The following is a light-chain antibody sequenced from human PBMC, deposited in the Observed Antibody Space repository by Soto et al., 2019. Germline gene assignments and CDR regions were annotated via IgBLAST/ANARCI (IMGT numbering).Light chain of an antibody. V-gene: IGLV3-1*01. Sequence: SYELTQPPSVSVSPGQTASITCSGDKLGDKYACWYQQKPGQSPVLVIYQDSKRPSGIPERFSGSNSGNTDTLTISGTQAMDEADYYCQAWDSSNVVFGGGTKLTVL. CDR2: QDS. CDR3: QAWDSSNVV. CDR1: KLGDKY. J-gene: IGLJ2*01.